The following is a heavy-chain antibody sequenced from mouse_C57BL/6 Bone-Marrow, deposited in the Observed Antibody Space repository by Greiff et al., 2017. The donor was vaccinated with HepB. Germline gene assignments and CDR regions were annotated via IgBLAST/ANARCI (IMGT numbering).Heavy chain of an antibody. CDR2: ISDGGSYT. D-gene: IGHD4-1*01. J-gene: IGHJ4*01. V-gene: IGHV5-4*01. CDR3: GRDHWAYYAMDY. CDR1: GFTFSSYA. Sequence: EVKLVESGGGLVKPGGSLKLSCAASGFTFSSYAMSWVRQTPEKRLEWVATISDGGSYTYYPDNVKGRFTISRDNAKNNLYLQMSHLKSEDTAMYYCGRDHWAYYAMDYWGQGTSVTVSS.